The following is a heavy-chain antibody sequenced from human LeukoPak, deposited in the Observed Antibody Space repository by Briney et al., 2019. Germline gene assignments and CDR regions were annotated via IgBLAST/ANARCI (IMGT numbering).Heavy chain of an antibody. CDR3: AREGLYSGGYFFDY. CDR1: GFTFSSYA. J-gene: IGHJ4*02. Sequence: PGGSLRLSCAASGFTFSSYAMHWVRQAPGKGLEYVSAISSNGGSTYYANSVKGRFTISRDNSKNTLYLQMGSLRAEDMAVYYCAREGLYSGGYFFDYWGQGTLVTVSS. CDR2: ISSNGGST. D-gene: IGHD1-26*01. V-gene: IGHV3-64*01.